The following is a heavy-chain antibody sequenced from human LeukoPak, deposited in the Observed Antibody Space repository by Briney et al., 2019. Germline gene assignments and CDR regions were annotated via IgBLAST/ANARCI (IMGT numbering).Heavy chain of an antibody. J-gene: IGHJ4*02. CDR1: GYTFTSYD. CDR3: AMGRGYSYGSSMDY. Sequence: ASVKVSCKASGYTFTSYDINWVRQATGQGLEWMGWMNPNSGNTGYAQKFQGRVTMTRNTSISTAYMELSSLRSEDTAVYYCAMGRGYSYGSSMDYWGQGTLVTVSS. V-gene: IGHV1-8*01. D-gene: IGHD5-18*01. CDR2: MNPNSGNT.